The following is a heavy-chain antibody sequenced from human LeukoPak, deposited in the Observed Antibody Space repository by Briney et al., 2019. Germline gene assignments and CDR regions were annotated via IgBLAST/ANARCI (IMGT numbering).Heavy chain of an antibody. V-gene: IGHV3-48*01. CDR1: GFTFSTSI. CDR2: ITSSSSSTI. Sequence: GGSLRLSCAASGFTFSTSIMSWVRQAPGKGLEWVSYITSSSSSTIYYGDSVKGRFTISRDNAKNSLYLQVNSLRAEDTAVYYCARGSIGYMDVWGKGTTVTVSS. J-gene: IGHJ6*03. CDR3: ARGSIGYMDV.